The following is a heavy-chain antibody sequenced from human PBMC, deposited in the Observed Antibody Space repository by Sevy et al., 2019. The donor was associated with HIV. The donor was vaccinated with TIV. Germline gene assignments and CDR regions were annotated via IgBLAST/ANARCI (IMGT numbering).Heavy chain of an antibody. V-gene: IGHV3-15*01. Sequence: GGSLRLSCAASGFTFSNAWMSWVRQAPGKGLEWVGRIKSKTDGGTTDYAAPVKGRFTISRDDSKNTRFLQMNSLKTEYTAVYYCTTVEQQLVQSFAYSGQGTLVTVSS. J-gene: IGHJ4*02. CDR1: GFTFSNAW. CDR3: TTVEQQLVQSFAY. CDR2: IKSKTDGGTT. D-gene: IGHD6-13*01.